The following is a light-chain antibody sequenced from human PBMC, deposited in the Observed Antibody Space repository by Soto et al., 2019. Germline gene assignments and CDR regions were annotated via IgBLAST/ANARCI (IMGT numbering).Light chain of an antibody. CDR1: QSVFHTSYNRNY. Sequence: DIVMTQSPASLAVSLGERATINCKSSQSVFHTSYNRNYLAWYLQKPGQPPKVLMYWASTRESGVPDRFSGSGSGTDFPLTITSLHPEDVAVYYCQQYYALPYSFGQGTKLEIK. CDR3: QQYYALPYS. CDR2: WAS. J-gene: IGKJ2*03. V-gene: IGKV4-1*01.